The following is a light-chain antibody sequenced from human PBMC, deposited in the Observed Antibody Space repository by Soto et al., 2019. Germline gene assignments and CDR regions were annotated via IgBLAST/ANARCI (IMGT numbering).Light chain of an antibody. CDR3: QQYYDWPIT. CDR1: QSISSL. V-gene: IGKV3-15*01. CDR2: GAS. J-gene: IGKJ5*01. Sequence: EIVLTQSPATLSVSPGERATLSCRSSQSISSLLAWYQQGPGQAPRLLIYGASTRATGIPARFSGSGSGTDFTLTISSLQSEDFAVYYCQQYYDWPITFGQGTRLEIK.